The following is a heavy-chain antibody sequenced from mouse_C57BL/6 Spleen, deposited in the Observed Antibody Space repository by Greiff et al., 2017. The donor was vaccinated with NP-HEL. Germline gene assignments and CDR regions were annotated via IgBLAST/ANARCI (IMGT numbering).Heavy chain of an antibody. CDR2: IDPSDSET. D-gene: IGHD2-1*01. CDR1: GYTFTSYW. V-gene: IGHV1-52*01. CDR3: AREDYGNYDWYFDV. Sequence: VQLQQPGAELVRPGSSVKLSCKASGYTFTSYWMHWVKQRPIQGLEWIGNIDPSDSETHYNQKFKDKATLTVDKSSSTAYMQLSSLTSEDSAVYYCAREDYGNYDWYFDVWGTVTTVTVSS. J-gene: IGHJ1*03.